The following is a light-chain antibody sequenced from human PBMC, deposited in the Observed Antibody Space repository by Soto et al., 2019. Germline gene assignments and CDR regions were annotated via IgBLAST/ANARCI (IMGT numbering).Light chain of an antibody. CDR1: QSVTSSH. CDR2: GSS. CDR3: LLYFSTVRYT. Sequence: EIVLTQTPGTLSLSPGERATLSCRASQSVTSSHLAWYQHKPGQAPRLLIYGSSTRATGIPDRFSGSGCYTEFSLNIRRLDPEDFEMYYCLLYFSTVRYTFGTGTKVKIK. V-gene: IGKV3-20*01. J-gene: IGKJ2*01.